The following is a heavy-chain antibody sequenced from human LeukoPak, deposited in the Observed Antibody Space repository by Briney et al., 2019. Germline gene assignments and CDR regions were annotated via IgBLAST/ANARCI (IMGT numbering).Heavy chain of an antibody. D-gene: IGHD2/OR15-2a*01. CDR3: ARLVNYGLDV. CDR2: MNPNSGNT. CDR1: GYTFTSYD. V-gene: IGHV1-8*01. Sequence: ASVKVSCKASGYTFTSYDINWVRQATGQGLEWMGWMNPNSGNTGYAQKFQGRVTMTRNTSISTAYMELSSLRASDSAMYYCARLVNYGLDVWGQGTTVTVSS. J-gene: IGHJ6*02.